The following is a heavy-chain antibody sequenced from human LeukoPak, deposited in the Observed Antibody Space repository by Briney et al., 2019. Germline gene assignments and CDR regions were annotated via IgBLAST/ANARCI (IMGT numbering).Heavy chain of an antibody. Sequence: PGGSLRLSCAASGFTFSSYWMSWVRQAPGKGLEWVANIKQDGSEKYYVDSVKGRFTISRDNAKNSLYLQMNSLRAEDTAVYYCASTVLSGWYLPYYYYMDVWGKGTTVTISS. CDR1: GFTFSSYW. V-gene: IGHV3-7*01. CDR2: IKQDGSEK. J-gene: IGHJ6*03. CDR3: ASTVLSGWYLPYYYYMDV. D-gene: IGHD6-19*01.